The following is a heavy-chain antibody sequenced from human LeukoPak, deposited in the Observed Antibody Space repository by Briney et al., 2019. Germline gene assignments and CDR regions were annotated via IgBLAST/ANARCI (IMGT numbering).Heavy chain of an antibody. D-gene: IGHD3-22*01. V-gene: IGHV7-4-1*02. CDR3: VTRDGVSSGFFNLDC. CDR2: INTNTGNP. CDR1: GGTFSSYA. J-gene: IGHJ4*02. Sequence: ASVKVSCKASGGTFSSYAISWVRQAPGQGLEWMGWINTNTGNPTYAQGFTGRFVFSLDTSVSTAYLQISSLKAEDTAVYYCVTRDGVSSGFFNLDCWGQGTLVTVSS.